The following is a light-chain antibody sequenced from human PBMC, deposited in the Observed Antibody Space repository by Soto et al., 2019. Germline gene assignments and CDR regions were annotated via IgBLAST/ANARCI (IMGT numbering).Light chain of an antibody. CDR1: QRIGNN. CDR2: GAS. J-gene: IGKJ1*01. CDR3: PQYHNWPRT. V-gene: IGKV3-15*01. Sequence: EIVMTQSPTTLSVSPAERSTLSCSATQRIGNNLACYQQKRRQAPRLPIYGASSRATGIPARFTGSVSGTEFSLTFTSLQSEDFAVYYCPQYHNWPRTFGQGTKVDIK.